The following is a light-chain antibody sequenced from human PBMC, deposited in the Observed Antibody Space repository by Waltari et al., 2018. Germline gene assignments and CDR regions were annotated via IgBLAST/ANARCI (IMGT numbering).Light chain of an antibody. Sequence: QSALTQPRSVSGSPGQSVTISCTGTSNDVGGYNFVSWYQHHPGKDPKLIIYDVRRRLSEVPDRFSGSKSDNTASLTISGLQAEDEAEYYCCSFAGTYTWVFGGGTKLTVL. CDR3: CSFAGTYTWV. V-gene: IGLV2-11*01. J-gene: IGLJ3*02. CDR1: SNDVGGYNF. CDR2: DVR.